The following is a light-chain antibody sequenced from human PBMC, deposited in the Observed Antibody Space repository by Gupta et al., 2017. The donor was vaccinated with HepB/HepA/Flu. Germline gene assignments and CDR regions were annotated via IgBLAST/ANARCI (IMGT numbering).Light chain of an antibody. CDR1: KLGDKY. Sequence: SYELTQPPSVSVSPGQTASITCSGDKLGDKYACWYQQKPGQSPVLVIYQDSKRPSGIPGRFSGSNSGNTATLTISGTQAMDEDDYYCQAWDSSIVVFGGGTKLTVL. J-gene: IGLJ2*01. CDR2: QDS. CDR3: QAWDSSIVV. V-gene: IGLV3-1*01.